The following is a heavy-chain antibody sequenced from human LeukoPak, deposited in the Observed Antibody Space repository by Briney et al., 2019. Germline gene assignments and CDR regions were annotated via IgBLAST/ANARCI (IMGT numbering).Heavy chain of an antibody. CDR1: GFTFTNYP. CDR2: ISYDVITK. D-gene: IGHD4/OR15-4a*01. J-gene: IGHJ4*02. V-gene: IGHV3-30-3*01. CDR3: AREDYGASGSSLGKLDY. Sequence: GRSLRLSCSASGFTFTNYPIHWVRQAPGKGLEWVAVISYDVITKYYADSVKGRFTLPRDNSKNILFLQMDSLRAEDTAVYFCAREDYGASGSSLGKLDYWGQGTLVTVSS.